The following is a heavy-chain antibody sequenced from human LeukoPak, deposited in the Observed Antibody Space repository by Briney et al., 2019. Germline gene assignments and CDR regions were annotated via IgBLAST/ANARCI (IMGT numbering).Heavy chain of an antibody. Sequence: ASVKVSCKASGYTFTGYYMHWVRQAPGQGLEWMGWINPNSGGTNYAQKFQGRVTMTRDTSISTAYMELSRLRSDDTAVYYRARGSSLLWFGELLYEFDYWGQGTLVTVSS. CDR3: ARGSSLLWFGELLYEFDY. D-gene: IGHD3-10*01. CDR1: GYTFTGYY. CDR2: INPNSGGT. J-gene: IGHJ4*02. V-gene: IGHV1-2*02.